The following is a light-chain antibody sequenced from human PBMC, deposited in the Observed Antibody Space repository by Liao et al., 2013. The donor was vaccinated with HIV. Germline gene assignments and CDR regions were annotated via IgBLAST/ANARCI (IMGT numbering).Light chain of an antibody. CDR1: NIGSKS. Sequence: SYELTQPPSVSVAPGKTARMTCGGNNIGSKSVHWYQQKPGQAPVLVIYYDRDRPSGIPERFSASNSGNTATLTISRVEAGDEADYYCQVWDSSGDHRVFGGGTKLTVL. V-gene: IGLV3-21*01. CDR3: QVWDSSGDHRV. J-gene: IGLJ3*02. CDR2: YDR.